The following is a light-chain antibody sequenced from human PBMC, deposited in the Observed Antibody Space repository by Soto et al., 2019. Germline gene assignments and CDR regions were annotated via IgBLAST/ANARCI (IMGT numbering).Light chain of an antibody. CDR1: HNIRDS. V-gene: IGKV1-39*01. CDR2: YSS. Sequence: DIEIAQSRTSMTESVGYRVTITCRENHNIRDSLNSYQQKPGKAPKXXIAYSSSLQRGGPSRFSGSASGKDFTLTISSLQPEDFANYYCQQSYSTPLTFGQGTKVDI. CDR3: QQSYSTPLT. J-gene: IGKJ1*01.